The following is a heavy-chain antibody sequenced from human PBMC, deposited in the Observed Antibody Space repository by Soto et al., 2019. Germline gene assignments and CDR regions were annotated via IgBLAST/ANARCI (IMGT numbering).Heavy chain of an antibody. D-gene: IGHD3-9*01. V-gene: IGHV4-39*02. Sequence: SETLSLTCTVSGGSISSSSYYWGWIRQPPGKGLEWIGSIYYSGSTYYNPSLKSRVTISVDTSKNQFSLKLSSVTAADTAVYYCARELDILTAYINEAYYYNNGMDVWGQGTTVTVSS. CDR2: IYYSGST. J-gene: IGHJ6*02. CDR1: GGSISSSSYY. CDR3: ARELDILTAYINEAYYYNNGMDV.